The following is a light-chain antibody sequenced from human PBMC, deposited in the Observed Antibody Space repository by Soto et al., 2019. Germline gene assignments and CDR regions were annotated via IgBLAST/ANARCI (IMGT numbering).Light chain of an antibody. CDR3: QQHNNWPPWT. J-gene: IGKJ1*01. Sequence: EIVMTQSPATLSVSPGERATLSCRASQSVSSNLAWYQQKPGQAPRLLIYGASTRATGIPARFSGSGSGTEFHLTISSLQSADFAVYYCQQHNNWPPWTFGQGTKVEIK. CDR2: GAS. V-gene: IGKV3-15*01. CDR1: QSVSSN.